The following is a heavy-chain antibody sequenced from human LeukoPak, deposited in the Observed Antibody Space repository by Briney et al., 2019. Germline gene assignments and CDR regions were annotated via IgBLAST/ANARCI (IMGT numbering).Heavy chain of an antibody. D-gene: IGHD3-16*02. CDR3: ARRGNPGSYGWFDY. Sequence: SQTLSLTCAVSGGSISTGGYSWSWIRQPPGKGLEWIGYIYSNGNTYYNPSLKSRVTISVDRSENHFSLKLSSVTAADTAVYYCARRGNPGSYGWFDYWGQGTLVTVSS. J-gene: IGHJ4*02. CDR2: IYSNGNT. V-gene: IGHV4-30-2*01. CDR1: GGSISTGGYS.